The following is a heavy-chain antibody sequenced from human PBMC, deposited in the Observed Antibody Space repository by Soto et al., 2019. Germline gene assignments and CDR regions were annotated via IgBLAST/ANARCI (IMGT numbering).Heavy chain of an antibody. CDR3: ARTACSGGSCYSFLRDV. D-gene: IGHD2-15*01. V-gene: IGHV3-48*03. J-gene: IGHJ6*02. Sequence: HPGGSLRLSCAASGFTFSSYEMNWVRQAPGKGLEWLSYISRSGTPIYYADSVKGRITISRDNAKNSLYLQMNSLRVEDTAVYYCARTACSGGSCYSFLRDVWGQGTTVTVSS. CDR1: GFTFSSYE. CDR2: ISRSGTPI.